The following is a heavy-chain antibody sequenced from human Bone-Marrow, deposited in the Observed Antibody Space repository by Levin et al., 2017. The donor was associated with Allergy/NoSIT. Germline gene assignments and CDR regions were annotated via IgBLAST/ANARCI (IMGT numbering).Heavy chain of an antibody. D-gene: IGHD3-9*01. Sequence: SVKVSCKASGGTFSSYAISWVRQAPGQGLEWMGGIIPIFGTANYAQKFQGRVTITADKSTSTAYMELSSLRSEDTAVYYCASSLRYFDWLLPKRSYYYYMDVWGKGTTVTVSS. CDR2: IIPIFGTA. V-gene: IGHV1-69*06. CDR3: ASSLRYFDWLLPKRSYYYYMDV. CDR1: GGTFSSYA. J-gene: IGHJ6*03.